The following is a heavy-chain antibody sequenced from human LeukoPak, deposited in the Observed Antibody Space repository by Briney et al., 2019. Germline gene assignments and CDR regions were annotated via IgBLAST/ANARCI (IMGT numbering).Heavy chain of an antibody. CDR1: GGSFSGYY. Sequence: PSETLSLTCAVYGGSFSGYYWSWIRQPPGKGLEWIGEINHSGSTNYNPSPKSRVTISVDTSKNQFSLKLSSVTAADTAVYYCARTAGGVEDAFDIWGQGTMVTVSS. D-gene: IGHD2-21*01. V-gene: IGHV4-34*01. CDR3: ARTAGGVEDAFDI. J-gene: IGHJ3*02. CDR2: INHSGST.